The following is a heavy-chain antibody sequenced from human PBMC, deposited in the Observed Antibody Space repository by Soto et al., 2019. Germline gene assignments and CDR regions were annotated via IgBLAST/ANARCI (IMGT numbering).Heavy chain of an antibody. V-gene: IGHV1-18*03. Sequence: QVQLVQSGAEVRQPGASVKVSCKASGYSFTTYGMSWVRQAPGQGLEYMGWINGYGHGAKYVQRFQGRFSMTTDTSTTTVYMDLRSLTSDDMAVYYCVRDLNGDFYYWGQGTVVIVSP. CDR1: GYSFTTYG. J-gene: IGHJ4*02. CDR2: INGYGHGA. D-gene: IGHD3-10*01. CDR3: VRDLNGDFYY.